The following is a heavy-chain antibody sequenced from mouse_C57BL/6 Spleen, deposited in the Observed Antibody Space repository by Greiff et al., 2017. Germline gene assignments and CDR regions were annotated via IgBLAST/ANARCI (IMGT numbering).Heavy chain of an antibody. CDR1: GYSFTSYY. V-gene: IGHV1-66*01. J-gene: IGHJ3*01. D-gene: IGHD3-2*02. CDR3: ARWGSSSWFAY. CDR2: IYPGSGNT. Sequence: VKLMESGPELVKPGASVKISCKASGYSFTSYYIHWVKQRPGQGLEWIGWIYPGSGNTKYNEKFKGKATLTADTSSSTAYMQLSSLTSEDSAVYYYARWGSSSWFAYWRQGTLVTVSA.